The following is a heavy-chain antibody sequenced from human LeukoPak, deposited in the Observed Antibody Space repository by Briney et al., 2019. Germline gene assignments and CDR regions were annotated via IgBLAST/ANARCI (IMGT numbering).Heavy chain of an antibody. J-gene: IGHJ6*02. V-gene: IGHV4-30-2*01. D-gene: IGHD5-12*01. CDR3: ARGGVATIPYYYYGMDV. CDR2: IYHSCCT. Sequence: PSQTLSLTCAVSGGSISSGGYSWSWIRQPPGKGLEWIVYIYHSCCTYYNPSLKIRVTISVDRSKHQFSLKLSSVTAADTAVYYCARGGVATIPYYYYGMDVWGQGTTVTVSS. CDR1: GGSISSGGYS.